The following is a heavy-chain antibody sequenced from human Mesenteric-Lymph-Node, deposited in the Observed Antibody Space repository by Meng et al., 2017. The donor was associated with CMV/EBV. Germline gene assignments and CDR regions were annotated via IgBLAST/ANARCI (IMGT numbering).Heavy chain of an antibody. CDR3: STFNGGIAPATPLSFQH. V-gene: IGHV1-2*06. CDR2: INPNSGGT. CDR1: YTFTGYY. D-gene: IGHD6-13*01. Sequence: YTFTGYYMHWVRQAPGQGREWMGRINPNSGGTNYAQKFQGRVTMTRDPSISPPYLYLRSLPSHTPAVYSSSTFNGGIAPATPLSFQHLGQGTLVTVSS. J-gene: IGHJ1*01.